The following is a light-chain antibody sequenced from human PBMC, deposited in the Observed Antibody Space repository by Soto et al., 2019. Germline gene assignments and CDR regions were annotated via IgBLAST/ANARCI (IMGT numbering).Light chain of an antibody. J-gene: IGLJ2*01. V-gene: IGLV2-14*01. CDR3: SSYTSSIL. CDR2: DVS. CDR1: SSDLGGYNY. Sequence: QSALTQPASVSGSPGQSITISCTGTSSDLGGYNYVSWYQQHPGKAPKLMIYDVSNRPSGVSNRFSGSKSGNTASLTISGLQAADEADYYCSSYTSSILFGGGTKLTVL.